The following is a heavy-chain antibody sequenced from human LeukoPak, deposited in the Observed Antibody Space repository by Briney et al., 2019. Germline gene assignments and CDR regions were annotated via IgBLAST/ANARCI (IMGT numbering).Heavy chain of an antibody. Sequence: PSETLSLTCTVSGGSISSYYWSWIRQPPGKGLEWIGYIYYSGSTNYNPSLKSRVTISVDTSKNQFSLKLSSVTAADTAVYYCAGGYSGYDFSFDYWGQGTLVTVSS. CDR3: AGGYSGYDFSFDY. CDR2: IYYSGST. V-gene: IGHV4-59*08. D-gene: IGHD5-12*01. CDR1: GGSISSYY. J-gene: IGHJ4*02.